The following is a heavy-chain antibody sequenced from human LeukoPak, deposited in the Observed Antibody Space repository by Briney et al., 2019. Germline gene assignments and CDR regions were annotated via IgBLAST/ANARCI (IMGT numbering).Heavy chain of an antibody. CDR1: GGSISSYY. D-gene: IGHD3-3*01. Sequence: PSETLSLTCTVSGGSISSYYWSWIRQPPGKGLEWIGYIYYSGSTNYNPSLKSRVTISVDTSKNQFSLKLSSVTAADTAGYYCARGVKVLQFFLENWFDSWGQGTLVTVCS. V-gene: IGHV4-59*01. J-gene: IGHJ5*01. CDR3: ARGVKVLQFFLENWFDS. CDR2: IYYSGST.